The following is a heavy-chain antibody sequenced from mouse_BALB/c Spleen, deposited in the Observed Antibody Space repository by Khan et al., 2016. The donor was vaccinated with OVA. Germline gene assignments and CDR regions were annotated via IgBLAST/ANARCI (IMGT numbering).Heavy chain of an antibody. Sequence: QVQLKESGPGLVAPSQSLSITCTVSGFSLTSYGVNWVRQPPGKGLEWLGVIWGDGSTNYHSPLISTLSLSKDNSKSHVFLKLTRLPPDDTATYSCVRQKYGTLYAMGYWGQGTAVTVSS. CDR3: VRQKYGTLYAMGY. J-gene: IGHJ4*01. CDR1: GFSLTSYG. V-gene: IGHV2-3*01. CDR2: IWGDGST. D-gene: IGHD2-10*02.